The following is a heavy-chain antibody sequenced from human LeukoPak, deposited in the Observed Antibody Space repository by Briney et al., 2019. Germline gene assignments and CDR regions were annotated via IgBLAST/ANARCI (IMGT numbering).Heavy chain of an antibody. J-gene: IGHJ5*02. CDR2: INTYNGNT. V-gene: IGHV1-18*04. D-gene: IGHD3-10*01. Sequence: ASVKVSCKASGYTFTAYYVYWVRQAPGQGLEWMGWINTYNGNTNYAQKFQDRFSMTTDTSTSTAYMELRSLRSDDTAVYYCARDGSGNWFDPWGQGTLVTVSS. CDR1: GYTFTAYY. CDR3: ARDGSGNWFDP.